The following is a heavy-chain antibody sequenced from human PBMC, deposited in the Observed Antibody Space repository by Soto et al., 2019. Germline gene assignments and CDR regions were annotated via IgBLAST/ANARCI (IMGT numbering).Heavy chain of an antibody. CDR2: SSNSGTYT. V-gene: IGHV3-11*06. CDR1: GFPFSDYY. CDR3: ARSGDNYNVLDY. J-gene: IGHJ4*02. Sequence: SLRLSCAASGFPFSDYYMSWIRQAPGKGLAWLSYSSNSGTYTRYADSVKGRFSISRDNAKNSLFLQINSLRGADTAIYYCARSGDNYNVLDYWGQGTLVTVSS. D-gene: IGHD1-1*01.